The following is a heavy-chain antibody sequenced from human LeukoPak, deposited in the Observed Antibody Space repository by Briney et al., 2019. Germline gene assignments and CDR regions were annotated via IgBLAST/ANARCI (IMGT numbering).Heavy chain of an antibody. D-gene: IGHD5-12*01. Sequence: AGSLRLSCAASGLTLSSSGMGCVRPAPRKGLECVSTIAGSGGSTSYTGSVKGRFTISRDNSKNTLYLQRNSVRAEDTAVYYCARGRYTGRQFYFDYWGQGTLVTVAS. CDR2: IAGSGGST. CDR3: ARGRYTGRQFYFDY. J-gene: IGHJ4*02. CDR1: GLTLSSSG. V-gene: IGHV3-23*01.